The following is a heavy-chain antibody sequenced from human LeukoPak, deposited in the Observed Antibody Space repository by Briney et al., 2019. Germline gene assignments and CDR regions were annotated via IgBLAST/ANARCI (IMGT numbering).Heavy chain of an antibody. Sequence: PSETLSLTCIVSGGSISYYYWGWIRQPPGKGLEWIGYIYYSGSTNYNPSLKSRVTISVDTSKNQFSLKLSSVTAADTAVYYCARHPQYYDILTGYYIPHWFDPWGQGTLVTVSS. CDR1: GGSISYYY. CDR2: IYYSGST. CDR3: ARHPQYYDILTGYYIPHWFDP. V-gene: IGHV4-59*01. D-gene: IGHD3-9*01. J-gene: IGHJ5*02.